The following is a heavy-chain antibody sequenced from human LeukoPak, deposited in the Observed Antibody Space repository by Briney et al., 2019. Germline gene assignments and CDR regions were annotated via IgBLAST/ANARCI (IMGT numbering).Heavy chain of an antibody. Sequence: SETLSLTCAVYGGSFSGYYWSWIRQPPGKGLEWIGEINHSGSTNYNPSLKSRVTISVDTSKNQFSLKLSSVTAADTAVYYCARAVVGATRLFDYWGQRTLVTVSS. CDR1: GGSFSGYY. J-gene: IGHJ4*02. D-gene: IGHD1-26*01. V-gene: IGHV4-34*01. CDR3: ARAVVGATRLFDY. CDR2: INHSGST.